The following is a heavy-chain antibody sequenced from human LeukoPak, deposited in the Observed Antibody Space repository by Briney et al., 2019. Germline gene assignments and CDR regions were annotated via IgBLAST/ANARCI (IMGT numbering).Heavy chain of an antibody. CDR1: GFTFSSYN. V-gene: IGHV3-21*04. J-gene: IGHJ4*02. CDR3: ASSGSYLNFDY. Sequence: PGGSLRLSCAASGFTFSSYNMNWVRQAPGKGLDWVSSISTTSTYISYTDSVKGRFTISRDNAKNSLYLQMNSLRVEDTAVYYCASSGSYLNFDYWGQETLVTVSS. CDR2: ISTTSTYI. D-gene: IGHD1-26*01.